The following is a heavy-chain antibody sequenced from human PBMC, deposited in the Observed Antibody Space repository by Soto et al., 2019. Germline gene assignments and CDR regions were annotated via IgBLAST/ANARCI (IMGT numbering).Heavy chain of an antibody. Sequence: GGSLRLSCAASGFTFSNAWMSWVRQAPGKGLEWVGRIKSKTDGGTTDYAAPVKGRFTISRDDSKNTLYLQMNSLKTEDTAVYYCTTDVGPWSPTVTTDWGQGTLVTVSS. V-gene: IGHV3-15*01. CDR3: TTDVGPWSPTVTTD. J-gene: IGHJ4*02. CDR1: GFTFSNAW. D-gene: IGHD4-17*01. CDR2: IKSKTDGGTT.